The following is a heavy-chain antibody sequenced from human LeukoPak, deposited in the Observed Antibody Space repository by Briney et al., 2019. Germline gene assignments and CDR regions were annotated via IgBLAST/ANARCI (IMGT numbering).Heavy chain of an antibody. CDR3: AREIRVLRYFEEPSYYFDY. J-gene: IGHJ4*02. D-gene: IGHD3-9*01. V-gene: IGHV4-39*07. Sequence: PSETLSLTCTVSGGSISSSSYYWGWIRQPPGKGLEWIGSIYYGGSTYYNPSLKSRVTISVDTSKNQFSLKLSSVTAADTAVCYCAREIRVLRYFEEPSYYFDYWGQGTLVTVSS. CDR2: IYYGGST. CDR1: GGSISSSSYY.